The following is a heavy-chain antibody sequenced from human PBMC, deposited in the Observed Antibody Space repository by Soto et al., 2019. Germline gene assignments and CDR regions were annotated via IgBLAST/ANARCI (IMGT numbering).Heavy chain of an antibody. V-gene: IGHV5-10-1*01. J-gene: IGHJ6*02. D-gene: IGHD3-16*01. CDR1: GYTSTNYW. CDR3: ARNDLVKSYYGMDV. Sequence: SSKGSGYTSTNYWTSCVRQMPGKGLEWMGRIDPSDSYTNYSPSFQGHGTISADKSISTAYLQWSSLKASDTDMYYRARNDLVKSYYGMDVWGQGTKVTVYS. CDR2: IDPSDSYT.